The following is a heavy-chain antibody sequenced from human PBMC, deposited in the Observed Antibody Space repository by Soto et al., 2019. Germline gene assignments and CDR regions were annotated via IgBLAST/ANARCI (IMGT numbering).Heavy chain of an antibody. CDR3: ATRADDYYGSGTNIPTIIN. CDR2: ISGSGGST. J-gene: IGHJ4*02. V-gene: IGHV3-23*01. CDR1: GFTFSSYA. Sequence: GGSLRLSCAASGFTFSSYAMSWVRQAPGKGLEWVSAISGSGGSTYYADSVKGRFTISRDNSKNTLYLQMNSLRAEDTAVYYCATRADDYYGSGTNIPTIINWGQGTLVTVSS. D-gene: IGHD3-10*01.